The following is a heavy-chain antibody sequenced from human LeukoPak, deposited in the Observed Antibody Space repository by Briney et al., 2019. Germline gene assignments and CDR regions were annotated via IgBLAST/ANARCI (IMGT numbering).Heavy chain of an antibody. CDR1: GYTFTGYY. Sequence: ASVKVSCKASGYTFTGYYMHWVRQAPGQGLEWMGRINPNSGGINYAQKFQGRVTMTRDTSISTAYMELSRLRSDDTAAYYCASVASSSWELYYYYYYGMDVWGQGTTVTVSS. CDR3: ASVASSSWELYYYYYYGMDV. CDR2: INPNSGGI. V-gene: IGHV1-2*06. J-gene: IGHJ6*02. D-gene: IGHD6-13*01.